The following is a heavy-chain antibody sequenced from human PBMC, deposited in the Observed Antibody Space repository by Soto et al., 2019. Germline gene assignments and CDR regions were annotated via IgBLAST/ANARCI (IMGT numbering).Heavy chain of an antibody. D-gene: IGHD4-17*01. CDR2: INPNSGGT. V-gene: IGHV1-2*02. CDR3: ARVLMTTVTSGYGMDV. CDR1: GYTFTGYY. J-gene: IGHJ6*02. Sequence: ASVKVSCKASGYTFTGYYMHWVRQAPGQGLEWMGWINPNSGGTNYAQKFQGRVTMTRDTSISTAYMELSRLRSDDTAVYYCARVLMTTVTSGYGMDVLGQGTTVTVSS.